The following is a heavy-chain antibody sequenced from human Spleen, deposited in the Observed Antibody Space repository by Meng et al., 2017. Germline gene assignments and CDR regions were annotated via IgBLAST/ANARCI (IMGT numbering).Heavy chain of an antibody. CDR3: ARAPFSSNAYFDY. CDR2: INPNSGGT. D-gene: IGHD4-11*01. V-gene: IGHV1-2*06. Sequence: QVQLVQSGAEVMKPGASVKVSCKASGYTFIGYYIHWVRQAPGQGLEWMGRINPNSGGTNYAQKFQGRVTMARDTSISTTYMELSRLRSDDTAVYYCARAPFSSNAYFDYWGQGTLVTVSS. J-gene: IGHJ4*02. CDR1: GYTFIGYY.